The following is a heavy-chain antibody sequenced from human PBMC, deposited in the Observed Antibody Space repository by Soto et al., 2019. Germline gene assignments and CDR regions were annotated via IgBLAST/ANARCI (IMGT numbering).Heavy chain of an antibody. D-gene: IGHD3-10*01. CDR2: IYKSETT. Sequence: PSHTLSLTCAVSGYFIRNGYSRGRVLHSPGKGMEWIGSIYKSETTHDSPPRKSRVTISIDTSKNQVALNLTSVAAADTAVYFCARVRTITLLRGARGMDVWGRGAKVT. CDR1: GYFIRNGYS. CDR3: ARVRTITLLRGARGMDV. V-gene: IGHV4-38-2*01. J-gene: IGHJ6*02.